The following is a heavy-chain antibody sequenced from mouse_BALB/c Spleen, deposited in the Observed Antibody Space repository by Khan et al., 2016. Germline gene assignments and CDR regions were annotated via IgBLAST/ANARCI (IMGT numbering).Heavy chain of an antibody. D-gene: IGHD1-1*01. Sequence: VQLKQSGPGLVKPSQSLSLTCTVTGYSITSDYAWNWIRQFPGNKLEWMGYIRYSGSTSYNPSLKSRISITRDTSKNQFFLQLNSVTTEDTATYYCARDYYGSSYFDYWGQGTTLTVSS. V-gene: IGHV3-2*02. CDR3: ARDYYGSSYFDY. CDR2: IRYSGST. CDR1: GYSITSDYA. J-gene: IGHJ2*01.